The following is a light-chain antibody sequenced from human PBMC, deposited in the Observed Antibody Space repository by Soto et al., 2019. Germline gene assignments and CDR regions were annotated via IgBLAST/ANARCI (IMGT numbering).Light chain of an antibody. CDR1: SSNIGTNT. Sequence: QSVLTQPPSASGTPGQRVTISCSGSSSNIGTNTVNWYQQLPGTAPKLLIYSNTQRPSGVPDRFSGSKSGTSASLAISGLQSEDEAGYFCAAWDASLNGPVFGGGTKLTVL. J-gene: IGLJ2*01. CDR2: SNT. CDR3: AAWDASLNGPV. V-gene: IGLV1-44*01.